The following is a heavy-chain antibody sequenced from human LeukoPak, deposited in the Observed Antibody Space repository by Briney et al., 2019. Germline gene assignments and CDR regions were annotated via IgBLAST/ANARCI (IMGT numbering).Heavy chain of an antibody. CDR3: ARESRPIAARQETYPADP. V-gene: IGHV1-18*01. CDR2: ISASHGNT. J-gene: IGHJ5*02. CDR1: GYTFPSYG. D-gene: IGHD6-6*01. Sequence: ASVKVSCKTSGYTFPSYGLSWVRQAPGQGLEWMGWISASHGNTDYSHKLQGRVTMTIDSFTSTAYLELGSLRSDDTAVYYCARESRPIAARQETYPADPWGQGTLVTVSS.